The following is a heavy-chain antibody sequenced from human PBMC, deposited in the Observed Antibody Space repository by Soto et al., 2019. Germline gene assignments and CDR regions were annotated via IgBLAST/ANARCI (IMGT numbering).Heavy chain of an antibody. CDR2: INPNSGGT. J-gene: IGHJ4*02. D-gene: IGHD6-13*01. Sequence: ASVKVSCKASGYTFTGYYMHWVRQAPGQGLEWMGWINPNSGGTNYAQKFQGWVTMTRDTSISTAYMELSRLRSDDTAVYYCARGPPLYSSSWDQEYWGQGTLVTVSS. CDR1: GYTFTGYY. CDR3: ARGPPLYSSSWDQEY. V-gene: IGHV1-2*04.